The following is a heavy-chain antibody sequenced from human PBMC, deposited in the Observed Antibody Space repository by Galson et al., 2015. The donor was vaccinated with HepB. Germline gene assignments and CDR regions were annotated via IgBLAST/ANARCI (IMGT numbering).Heavy chain of an antibody. D-gene: IGHD4-23*01. CDR1: GGSISSYY. J-gene: IGHJ5*02. Sequence: TLSLTCTVSGGSISSYYWSWIRQPPGKGLEWIGYIYYSGSTNYNPSLKSRVTISVDTSKNQFSLKLSSVTAADTAVYYCARGHWWNLRLNWFDPWGQGTLVTVSS. CDR3: ARGHWWNLRLNWFDP. CDR2: IYYSGST. V-gene: IGHV4-59*01.